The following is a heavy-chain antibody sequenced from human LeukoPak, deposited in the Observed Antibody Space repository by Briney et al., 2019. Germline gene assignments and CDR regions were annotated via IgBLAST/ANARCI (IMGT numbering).Heavy chain of an antibody. Sequence: PGGSLRLSCAASGSTFSDYYMSWIRQAPGKGLEWVSYMSNSGSTIYYADSVKGRFTISRDNAKNSLYLQMNSLRAEDTAVYYCARRRGAAAGLYFDYWSQGTLVTVSS. J-gene: IGHJ4*02. V-gene: IGHV3-11*01. CDR3: ARRRGAAAGLYFDY. CDR2: MSNSGSTI. D-gene: IGHD6-13*01. CDR1: GSTFSDYY.